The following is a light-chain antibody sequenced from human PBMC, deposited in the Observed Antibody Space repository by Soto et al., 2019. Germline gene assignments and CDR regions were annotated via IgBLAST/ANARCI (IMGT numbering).Light chain of an antibody. J-gene: IGKJ1*01. V-gene: IGKV3-20*01. CDR1: QSLGSTS. Sequence: VLTQSPGTLSLTPGERATLSCRASQSLGSTSLAWYQQKSGQPPRLLISGASKRAAGVKDRLRGRGSGTDFALVISRLEPEDFAVYYCQQSVDSPRTFGQGTKVDLK. CDR3: QQSVDSPRT. CDR2: GAS.